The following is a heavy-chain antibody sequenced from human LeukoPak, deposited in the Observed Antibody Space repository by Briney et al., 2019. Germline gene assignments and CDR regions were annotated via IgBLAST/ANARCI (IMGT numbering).Heavy chain of an antibody. CDR2: INAGNGNT. D-gene: IGHD5-18*01. CDR3: AGAGYSYGYGWSRDRTYYFDY. V-gene: IGHV1-3*01. Sequence: VASVKVSCKASGYTFTSYAMHWVRQAPGQRLEWMGWINAGNGNTKYSQKFQGRVTITRDTSASTAYMELSSLRSEDTAVYYCAGAGYSYGYGWSRDRTYYFDYWGQGTLVTVSS. J-gene: IGHJ4*02. CDR1: GYTFTSYA.